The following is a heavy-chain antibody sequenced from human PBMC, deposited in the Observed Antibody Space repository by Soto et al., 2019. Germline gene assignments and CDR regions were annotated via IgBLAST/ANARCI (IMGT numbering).Heavy chain of an antibody. CDR1: GSTFSSYA. CDR2: IIPNFGTT. J-gene: IGHJ6*03. D-gene: IGHD3-3*01. CDR3: ARGYYDLWSGSFGRPFYYMAV. Sequence: SVKVSCKASGSTFSSYAISWVRQAPGQGLEWMGWIIPNFGTTNYAQKFQGRVTMTADTSTSTAYMELRSLRSEDTAVYYCARGYYDLWSGSFGRPFYYMAVWGKGTTVTVSS. V-gene: IGHV1-69*06.